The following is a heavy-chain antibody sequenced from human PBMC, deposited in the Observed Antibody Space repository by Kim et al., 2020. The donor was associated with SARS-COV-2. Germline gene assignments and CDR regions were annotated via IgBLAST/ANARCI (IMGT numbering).Heavy chain of an antibody. Sequence: GGSLRLSCRASGFTMGNFYMAWIRQTPGKGLEWLSYISNDGTTMWYADSVKGRFIISRDNAKNSVYLEMNSLRVEDTAVYYCARDLRNKGFDPWGQGTLVTVPS. CDR1: GFTMGNFY. J-gene: IGHJ5*02. V-gene: IGHV3-11*01. CDR3: ARDLRNKGFDP. CDR2: ISNDGTTM.